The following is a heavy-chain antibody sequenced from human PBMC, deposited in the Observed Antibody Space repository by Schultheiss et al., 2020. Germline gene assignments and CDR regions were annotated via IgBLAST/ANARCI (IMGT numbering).Heavy chain of an antibody. J-gene: IGHJ4*02. CDR1: GGSISSYY. D-gene: IGHD2-2*01. CDR3: ARGVRRRIVVVPADPGGFDY. Sequence: SETLSLTCTVSGGSISSYYWSWIRQPAGKGLEWIGRIYTSGSTNYNPSLKSRVTMSVDTSKNQICLKLSAVTAADTAVYYCARGVRRRIVVVPADPGGFDYWGKGTLVTGYS. CDR2: IYTSGST. V-gene: IGHV4-4*07.